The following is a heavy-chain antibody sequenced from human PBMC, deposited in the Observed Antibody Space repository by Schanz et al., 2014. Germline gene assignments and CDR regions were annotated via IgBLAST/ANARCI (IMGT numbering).Heavy chain of an antibody. Sequence: QVQMVDSGGGVVQPGRSLRLSCAASGFTFRDYYMSWIRQAPGKGLEWLSYIATSSSTRHYADSVKGRVTISRDNAKNSVSLQMRRLRVEDTAVYYCASGVHVSSLQKGLQFWGRGTLVIVSS. CDR1: GFTFRDYY. J-gene: IGHJ1*01. CDR2: IATSSSTR. D-gene: IGHD3-10*01. V-gene: IGHV3-11*04. CDR3: ASGVHVSSLQKGLQF.